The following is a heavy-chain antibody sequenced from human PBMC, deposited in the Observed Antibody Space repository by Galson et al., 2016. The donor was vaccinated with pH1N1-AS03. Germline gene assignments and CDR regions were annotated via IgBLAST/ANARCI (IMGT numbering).Heavy chain of an antibody. CDR3: AKDMEEWRVDAFHV. CDR1: GFNFEKYA. Sequence: SLRLSCAVSGFNFEKYAMHWVRQAPGKGLEWVSGISGNTLKKTYAASVKGRFTISRDNAKNSLYLQMDSLRPEDTALYYCAKDMEEWRVDAFHVWGQGAMVIVSS. V-gene: IGHV3-9*01. D-gene: IGHD3-3*01. CDR2: ISGNTLKK. J-gene: IGHJ3*01.